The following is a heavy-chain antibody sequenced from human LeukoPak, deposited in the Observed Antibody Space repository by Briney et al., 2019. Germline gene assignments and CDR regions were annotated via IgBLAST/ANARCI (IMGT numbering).Heavy chain of an antibody. CDR1: GGSISSYQ. J-gene: IGHJ6*03. CDR2: IYDSGSA. D-gene: IGHD6-13*01. Sequence: SETLSLTCTVSGGSISSYQWSWNRQPPGKGLEWIGNIYDSGSANYNPSLKSRVVISVDTSKNQFSLKLSSVTAADTAVYYCARARQQLVLIFYYYYYMDVWGKGTTVTVSS. CDR3: ARARQQLVLIFYYYYYMDV. V-gene: IGHV4-59*12.